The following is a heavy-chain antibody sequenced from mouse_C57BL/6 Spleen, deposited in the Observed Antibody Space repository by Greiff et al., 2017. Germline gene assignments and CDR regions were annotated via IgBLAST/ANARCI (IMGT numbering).Heavy chain of an antibody. CDR3: TTGTTVYCDY. J-gene: IGHJ2*01. CDR2: IDPEDGDT. D-gene: IGHD1-1*01. Sequence: VQLKESGAELVRPGASVKLSCTASGFNIKDYYMHWVKQRPEQGLEWIGRIDPEDGDTESASKFQGKATMTADTSSNTAYLQLSSLTAEDTAVYYCTTGTTVYCDYWGQGTTLTVSS. CDR1: GFNIKDYY. V-gene: IGHV14-1*01.